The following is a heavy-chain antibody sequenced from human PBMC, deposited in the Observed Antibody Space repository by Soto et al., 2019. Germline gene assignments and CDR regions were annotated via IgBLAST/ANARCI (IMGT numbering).Heavy chain of an antibody. Sequence: QVQLVQSGAEVKKPGASVKVSCKASGYTFTGYYMHWVRQAPGQGLEWMGWINPNSGGTNYAQKFQGWVTMTRDTSISTAYMELSRLRSDDTAVYYCARDLGGVGATTLYYYYGMDVWGQGTTVTLSS. J-gene: IGHJ6*02. CDR2: INPNSGGT. D-gene: IGHD1-26*01. V-gene: IGHV1-2*04. CDR3: ARDLGGVGATTLYYYYGMDV. CDR1: GYTFTGYY.